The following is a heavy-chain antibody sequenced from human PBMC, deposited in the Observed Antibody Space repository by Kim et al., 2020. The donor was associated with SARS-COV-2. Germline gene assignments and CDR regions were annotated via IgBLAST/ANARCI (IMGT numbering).Heavy chain of an antibody. J-gene: IGHJ4*02. D-gene: IGHD6-13*01. Sequence: ASVKVSCKASGYTFTSYHMHWVRQAPGQGRDWMAIINPSGGSTSYTYRFQGRVTVTNDTTTCTIYMELSSLRSEDTAVYYCARGGSSTFNSYFESWGQGTGVSVFS. CDR3: ARGGSSTFNSYFES. CDR1: GYTFTSYH. CDR2: INPSGGST. V-gene: IGHV1-46*01.